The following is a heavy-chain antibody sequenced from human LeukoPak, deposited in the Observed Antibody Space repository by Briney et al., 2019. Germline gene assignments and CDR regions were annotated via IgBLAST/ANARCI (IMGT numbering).Heavy chain of an antibody. Sequence: ASVKVSCKASRYTFTSYGISWVRQAPGQGLEWMGWISAYNGNTNYVQKLQGRVTMTTDTSTSTAYMELRSLRSDDTAVYYCARVGSGEDIVVVPAARGGYYYYYGMDVWGQGTTVTVSS. CDR3: ARVGSGEDIVVVPAARGGYYYYYGMDV. D-gene: IGHD2-2*01. CDR2: ISAYNGNT. CDR1: RYTFTSYG. V-gene: IGHV1-18*01. J-gene: IGHJ6*02.